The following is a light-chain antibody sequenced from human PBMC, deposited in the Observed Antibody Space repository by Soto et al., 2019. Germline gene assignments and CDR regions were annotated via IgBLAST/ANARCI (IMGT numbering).Light chain of an antibody. V-gene: IGKV3-20*01. CDR2: GAS. J-gene: IGKJ1*01. CDR3: QQYDSSPRT. CDR1: QSINSNY. Sequence: EIVLTQSPDTLSLSPGERATLSCRASQSINSNYLAWYQQKPCQGPRPLIYGASSRATGIPDRFSGSGSGTDFTLTISRLEPEDFAVYYCQQYDSSPRTFGQGTKVEIK.